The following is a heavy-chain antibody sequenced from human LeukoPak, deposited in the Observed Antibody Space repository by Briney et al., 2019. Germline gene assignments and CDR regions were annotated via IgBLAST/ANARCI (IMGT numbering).Heavy chain of an antibody. D-gene: IGHD1-26*01. Sequence: SETLSLTCTVSGGSISSTIYYWGWIRQPPGKGLEWIGSVFYTGTTYYNPSLKSRVTISIDMSKNQFSLKLRSVTAADTAVYYCARHFSSGSYPDFDYWGQGTLVTVSS. CDR1: GGSISSTIYY. J-gene: IGHJ4*02. CDR2: VFYTGTT. CDR3: ARHFSSGSYPDFDY. V-gene: IGHV4-39*01.